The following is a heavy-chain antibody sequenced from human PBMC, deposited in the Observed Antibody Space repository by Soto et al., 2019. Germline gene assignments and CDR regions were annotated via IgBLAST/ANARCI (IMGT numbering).Heavy chain of an antibody. CDR3: TTTRPGTNVFDN. Sequence: GGSLRLSCAAPGFRFSSYAMSWVRQAPGQGPEWLSVISASGGSAYYADSVRGRFTISRDNSKNTLYLQMKSLGAEDTAVYYCTTTRPGTNVFDNWGQGTLVTVSS. D-gene: IGHD6-13*01. CDR2: ISASGGSA. CDR1: GFRFSSYA. J-gene: IGHJ3*02. V-gene: IGHV3-23*01.